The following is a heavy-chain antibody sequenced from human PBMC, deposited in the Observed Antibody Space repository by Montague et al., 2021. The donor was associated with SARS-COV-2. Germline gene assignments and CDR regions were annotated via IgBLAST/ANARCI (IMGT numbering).Heavy chain of an antibody. Sequence: SETLSLTCAVHGTSFSGYYWNWIRQPPGKGLEWIGEINHGGSTKYSPSLKSRLTISADTSKSQFSLKLTSVAAADTAVYYCARLHDGVVPSPILGVGPYYSYYYMDVWGGGTTVTVSS. J-gene: IGHJ6*03. V-gene: IGHV4-34*01. CDR3: ARLHDGVVPSPILGVGPYYSYYYMDV. CDR2: INHGGST. D-gene: IGHD3-10*01. CDR1: GTSFSGYY.